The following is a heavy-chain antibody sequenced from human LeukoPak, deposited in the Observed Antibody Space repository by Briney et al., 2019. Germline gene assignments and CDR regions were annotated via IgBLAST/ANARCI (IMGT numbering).Heavy chain of an antibody. Sequence: PGGSLRLSCAGSGFTFSRYSMNWFRQAPGKGLEWVSSINWNGGNTGYADSVKGRFTISRDNAKNSLYLQMNSLRAEDTALYYCARVSDSGSYFDYWGQGTLVTVSS. CDR2: INWNGGNT. V-gene: IGHV3-20*04. J-gene: IGHJ4*02. CDR3: ARVSDSGSYFDY. CDR1: GFTFSRYS. D-gene: IGHD1-26*01.